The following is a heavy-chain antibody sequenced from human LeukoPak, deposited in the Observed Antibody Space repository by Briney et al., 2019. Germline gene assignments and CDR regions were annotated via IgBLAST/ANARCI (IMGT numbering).Heavy chain of an antibody. CDR1: RYTFISYD. CDR2: MSPNSGNT. D-gene: IGHD7-27*01. Sequence: GASVKVSCKASRYTFISYDINWVRQATGQGLEWMGWMSPNSGNTGYAQKFQGRVTMTRNTSISTAYMELSSLRSEDTAVYYCAGGPPNWGFDYWGQGTLVTVSS. V-gene: IGHV1-8*01. J-gene: IGHJ4*02. CDR3: AGGPPNWGFDY.